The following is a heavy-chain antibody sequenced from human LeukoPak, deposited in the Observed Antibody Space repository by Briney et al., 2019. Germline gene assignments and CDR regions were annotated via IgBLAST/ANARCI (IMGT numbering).Heavy chain of an antibody. CDR1: GFTFSSYD. J-gene: IGHJ4*02. CDR3: ARSRYNLDY. D-gene: IGHD5-24*01. V-gene: IGHV3-33*01. CDR2: IRYDGSNE. Sequence: GRSLRLSCAASGFTFSSYDMHWVRQAPGKGPERVAIIRYDGSNENYVDSVKGRFTISRDNSKKTLYLQMNSLRAEDTAVYYCARSRYNLDYWGQGTLVTVSS.